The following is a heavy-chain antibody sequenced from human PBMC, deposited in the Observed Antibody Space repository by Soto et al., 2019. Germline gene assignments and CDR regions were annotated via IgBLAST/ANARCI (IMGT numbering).Heavy chain of an antibody. V-gene: IGHV4-34*01. CDR2: INHSGST. Sequence: SETLSLTCAVYGGSFSGYYWSWIRQPPGKGLEWIGEINHSGSTNYNPSLKSRVTISVDTSKNQFSLKLSSVTAADTAVYYCARHQSRTYYYGSGSSYYFDYWGQGTLVTVSS. CDR3: ARHQSRTYYYGSGSSYYFDY. CDR1: GGSFSGYY. J-gene: IGHJ4*02. D-gene: IGHD3-10*01.